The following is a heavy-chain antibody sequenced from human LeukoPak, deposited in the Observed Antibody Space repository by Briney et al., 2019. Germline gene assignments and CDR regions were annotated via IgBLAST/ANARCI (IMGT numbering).Heavy chain of an antibody. Sequence: SETLSLTCTVSGASISSSFWAWIRQSPGKGLEWLAYIYYTGNTNLNPSLKSRLTISVDTSKNQFSLRLSSVTAADTAIYYCARRMTVSATNWFDPWGQGTLVTVSS. CDR2: IYYTGNT. D-gene: IGHD5/OR15-5a*01. CDR3: ARRMTVSATNWFDP. V-gene: IGHV4-59*01. CDR1: GASISSSF. J-gene: IGHJ5*02.